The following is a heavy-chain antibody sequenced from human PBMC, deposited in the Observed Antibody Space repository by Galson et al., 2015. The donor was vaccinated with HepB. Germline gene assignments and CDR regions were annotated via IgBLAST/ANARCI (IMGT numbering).Heavy chain of an antibody. CDR2: ISGSGGST. CDR1: GFTFSSYA. D-gene: IGHD3-9*01. V-gene: IGHV3-23*01. Sequence: SLRLSCAASGFTFSSYAMSWVRQAPGKGLEWVSAISGSGGSTYYADSVKGRFTISRDNSKNTLYLQMNSLRAEDTAVYYCAKETTDFDWLLGVTDAFDIWGQGTMVTVSS. CDR3: AKETTDFDWLLGVTDAFDI. J-gene: IGHJ3*02.